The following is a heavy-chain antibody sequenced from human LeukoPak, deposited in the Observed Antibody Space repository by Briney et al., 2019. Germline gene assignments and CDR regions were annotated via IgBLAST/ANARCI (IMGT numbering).Heavy chain of an antibody. J-gene: IGHJ4*02. CDR2: ISYDGSNK. CDR3: AKAPSRSSGWSTDY. Sequence: GRSLRLSCAASGFTFSNYGMHWVRQAPGKGLEWVAAISYDGSNKSYADSVKGRFTISRDNSKNTLYVQMNSLRGEDTAVYYCAKAPSRSSGWSTDYWGQGTLVTVCS. CDR1: GFTFSNYG. V-gene: IGHV3-30*18. D-gene: IGHD6-19*01.